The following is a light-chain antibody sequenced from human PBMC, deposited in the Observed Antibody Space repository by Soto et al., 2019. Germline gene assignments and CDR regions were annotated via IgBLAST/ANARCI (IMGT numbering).Light chain of an antibody. V-gene: IGLV2-23*03. CDR1: SSDVGFFNL. Sequence: QSALTQPASVSGSPGQSITISCTGTSSDVGFFNLVSWYQHHPGKAPKLIIYEGNKRPSGVSDRFSGSKSGNTASLTISELQAEDEADYHCCSYAGGSSFVFGTGTKVTVL. CDR2: EGN. CDR3: CSYAGGSSFV. J-gene: IGLJ1*01.